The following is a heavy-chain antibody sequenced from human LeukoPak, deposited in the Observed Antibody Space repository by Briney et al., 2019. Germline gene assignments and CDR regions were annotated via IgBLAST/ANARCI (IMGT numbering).Heavy chain of an antibody. CDR3: ASQYLDF. V-gene: IGHV1-2*02. J-gene: IGHJ4*02. Sequence: GASVKVSCKASGYSFTSHYMHWVRQAPGQGLEWMGWINPNNGGTNYAQKFQGRVTMTRDTSISTVYMEVSRLTSDDTAVYYCASQYLDFWGQGTLVTVSS. CDR1: GYSFTSHY. CDR2: INPNNGGT.